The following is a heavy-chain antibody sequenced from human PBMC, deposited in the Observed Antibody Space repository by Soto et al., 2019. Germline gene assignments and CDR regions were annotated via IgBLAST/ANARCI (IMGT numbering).Heavy chain of an antibody. CDR1: GGTFSSYA. J-gene: IGHJ5*02. CDR2: IIPIFGTA. Sequence: ASVKVSCKASGGTFSSYAISWVRQAPGQGLEWMGGIIPIFGTANYAQKFQGRVTITADESTSTAYMELSSLRSEDTAVYYCARLGSSGWYSWFDPWGQGTLVTVSS. V-gene: IGHV1-69*13. D-gene: IGHD6-19*01. CDR3: ARLGSSGWYSWFDP.